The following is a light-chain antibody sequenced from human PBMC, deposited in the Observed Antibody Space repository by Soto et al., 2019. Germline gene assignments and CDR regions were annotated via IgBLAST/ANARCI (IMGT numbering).Light chain of an antibody. CDR3: QQYNSWPPIT. CDR2: GAS. J-gene: IGKJ5*01. CDR1: QSVGNN. Sequence: EIVMTQSPATLSVSPGETATLSCRASQSVGNNLAWYQQKPGQAPRLLIYGASTRATGIPDRFSGGGSGTEFTLTISSLQSEDFVVYYCQQYNSWPPITFGQGTRLEIK. V-gene: IGKV3-15*01.